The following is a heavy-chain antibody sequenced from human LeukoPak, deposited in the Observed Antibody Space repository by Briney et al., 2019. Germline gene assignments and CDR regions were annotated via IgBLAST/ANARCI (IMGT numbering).Heavy chain of an antibody. CDR2: IKQDGSEK. Sequence: GGSLRLSCAASGFTFSSYWMSWVRQAPGKGLEWVANIKQDGSEKYYVDSVKGRFTISRDNAKNSLYLQMNSLRAEDTAVYYCARDISGWLGLYYFDYWGQGTLVTVSS. J-gene: IGHJ4*02. CDR1: GFTFSSYW. V-gene: IGHV3-7*01. CDR3: ARDISGWLGLYYFDY. D-gene: IGHD5-18*01.